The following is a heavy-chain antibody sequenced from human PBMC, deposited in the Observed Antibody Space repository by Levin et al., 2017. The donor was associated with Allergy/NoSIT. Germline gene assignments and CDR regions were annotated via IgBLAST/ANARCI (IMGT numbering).Heavy chain of an antibody. D-gene: IGHD2-15*01. V-gene: IGHV3-21*01. CDR1: GFTFSSSD. CDR2: ISRTSSHI. Sequence: GGSLRLSCAASGFTFSSSDMNWVRQARGKGLEWVSYISRTSSHIYYADSVKGRFTISRDNAKNSLYLHMNSLTAEDTAVYYCARDLAGVARIGGMDVWGQGTTVTVSS. CDR3: ARDLAGVARIGGMDV. J-gene: IGHJ6*02.